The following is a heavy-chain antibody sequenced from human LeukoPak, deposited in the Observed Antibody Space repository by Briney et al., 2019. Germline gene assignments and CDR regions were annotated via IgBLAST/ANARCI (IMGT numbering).Heavy chain of an antibody. J-gene: IGHJ4*02. Sequence: ASVKVSCKASGYTFTSYYLHWVRQAPGQGLEWMGIIYPSGGSTTYAQEFQGRVTMTRDTSANSVYMDLSSLRSEDTAVYYCARRGIAAAGYDYWGQGTLVTVSS. D-gene: IGHD6-13*01. CDR2: IYPSGGST. CDR3: ARRGIAAAGYDY. V-gene: IGHV1-46*01. CDR1: GYTFTSYY.